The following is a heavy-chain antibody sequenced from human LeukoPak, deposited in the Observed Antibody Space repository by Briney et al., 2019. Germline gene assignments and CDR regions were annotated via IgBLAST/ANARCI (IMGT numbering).Heavy chain of an antibody. J-gene: IGHJ5*02. CDR2: INPNSGGT. D-gene: IGHD4-11*01. Sequence: ASVKVSCKASGYTFTSYYIHWVRQAPGQGLEWMGWINPNSGGTNYAQKFQGRVTMTRDTSITTTYMELSRLRSDDTAVYYCARVVTTTWNSYTGWFDPWGQGTLVTVSS. CDR1: GYTFTSYY. CDR3: ARVVTTTWNSYTGWFDP. V-gene: IGHV1-2*02.